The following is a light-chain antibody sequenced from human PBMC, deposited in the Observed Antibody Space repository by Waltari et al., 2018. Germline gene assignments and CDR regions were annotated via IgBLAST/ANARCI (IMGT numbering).Light chain of an antibody. V-gene: IGLV2-14*01. J-gene: IGLJ1*01. Sequence: QSALTQPASVSGSPGQSITISCTAASSDLTTFISWYQQHPGKAPKFMLYDVNKRPSGVSARFSCSKSGTTASLTISGLQADDEADYYCTSYTTSTYLFGTGTKVTVL. CDR2: DVN. CDR3: TSYTTSTYL. CDR1: SSDLTTF.